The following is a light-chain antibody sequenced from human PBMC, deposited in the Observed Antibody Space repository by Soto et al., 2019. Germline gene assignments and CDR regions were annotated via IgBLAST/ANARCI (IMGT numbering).Light chain of an antibody. CDR1: SSNIGAGYE. CDR2: ENN. J-gene: IGLJ1*01. CDR3: QSYDSSLSGYV. V-gene: IGLV1-40*01. Sequence: QSVLTQPPSVSEAPGQRVTISCTGSSSNIGAGYEANRYQQVPGTAPKLLIYENNNRPSGVPDRFSGSKSGTSASLAITGLQAEDEAEYYCQSYDSSLSGYVFGTGTKVTVL.